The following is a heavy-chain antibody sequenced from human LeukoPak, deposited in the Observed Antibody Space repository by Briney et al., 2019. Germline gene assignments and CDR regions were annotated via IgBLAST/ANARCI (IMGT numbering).Heavy chain of an antibody. Sequence: GGSLRLSCAASGFTFSTYDMSWVRQAPGKGLEWVSAFSPSGGGSTYYADSVKGRFTISRDKSKNSLYLQMYSLRAEDTAVYYCARPQLNFDALDIWGQGTMVTVSS. D-gene: IGHD5-24*01. V-gene: IGHV3-23*01. CDR2: FSPSGGGST. J-gene: IGHJ3*02. CDR3: ARPQLNFDALDI. CDR1: GFTFSTYD.